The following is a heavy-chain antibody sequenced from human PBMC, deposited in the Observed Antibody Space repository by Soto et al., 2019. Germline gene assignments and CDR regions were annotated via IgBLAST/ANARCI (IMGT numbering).Heavy chain of an antibody. Sequence: SETLSLTCAVYGGSFSGYYWSWIRQPPGKGLEWIGEINHSGSTNYNPSLKSRVTISVDTSKNQFSLKLSSVTAADTAVYYCAVIGDRIDYWGQGTLVTVSS. CDR1: GGSFSGYY. CDR2: INHSGST. CDR3: AVIGDRIDY. J-gene: IGHJ4*02. D-gene: IGHD4-17*01. V-gene: IGHV4-34*01.